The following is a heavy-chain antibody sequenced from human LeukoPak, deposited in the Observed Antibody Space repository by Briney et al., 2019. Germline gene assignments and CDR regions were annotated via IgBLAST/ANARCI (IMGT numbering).Heavy chain of an antibody. CDR1: GYALTGYY. D-gene: IGHD3-3*01. CDR2: INPNSGGT. CDR3: AAVSRGFLEWLPDYYYYYMDV. Sequence: GASVKVSCKASGYALTGYYMHWVRQAPGQGLEWMGWINPNSGGTNYAQKFQGWVTMTRDTSISTAYMELNSLRAEDTAVYYCAAVSRGFLEWLPDYYYYYMDVWGKGTTVTVSS. J-gene: IGHJ6*03. V-gene: IGHV1-2*04.